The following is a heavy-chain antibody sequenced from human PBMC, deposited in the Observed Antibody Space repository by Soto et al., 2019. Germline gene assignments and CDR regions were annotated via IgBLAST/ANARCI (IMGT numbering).Heavy chain of an antibody. V-gene: IGHV4-30-4*01. D-gene: IGHD1-1*01. Sequence: PSETLSLTCTVSCGSISSGDYYWSWIRQPPGKGLEWIGYIYYSGGTYYNPSLKSRVTISVDTSKNQFSLKLSSVTAADTAVYYCVRMASSGTLNWFDPWGQGTLVTVSS. J-gene: IGHJ5*02. CDR3: VRMASSGTLNWFDP. CDR1: CGSISSGDYY. CDR2: IYYSGGT.